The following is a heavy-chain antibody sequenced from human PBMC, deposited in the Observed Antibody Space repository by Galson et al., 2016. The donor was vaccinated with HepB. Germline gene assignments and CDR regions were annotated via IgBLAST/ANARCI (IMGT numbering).Heavy chain of an antibody. CDR3: TRAADYGDYGQGMDV. J-gene: IGHJ6*02. V-gene: IGHV4-61*08. CDR2: IYDSGRT. CDR1: GASVSRTGHY. D-gene: IGHD4-17*01. Sequence: SETLSLTCTVSGASVSRTGHYWNWLRQPPGKGLEWIGCIYDSGRTTYNPSLQSRVTMSIDTSKKQFSLNLRSVTAADTAVYYFTRAADYGDYGQGMDVWGQGTTVTVPS.